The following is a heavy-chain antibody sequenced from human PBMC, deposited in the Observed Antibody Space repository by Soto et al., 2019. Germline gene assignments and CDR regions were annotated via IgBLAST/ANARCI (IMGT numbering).Heavy chain of an antibody. J-gene: IGHJ4*02. V-gene: IGHV1-46*01. D-gene: IGHD6-13*01. CDR3: ARDLAAADY. CDR2: INPNGGST. Sequence: WVRQAPGQGLEWIGIINPNGGSTNYAQKFRGRVTMARDTSTSTVYMDLSSLRSDDTAVYYCARDLAAADYWGQGTLVPVSS.